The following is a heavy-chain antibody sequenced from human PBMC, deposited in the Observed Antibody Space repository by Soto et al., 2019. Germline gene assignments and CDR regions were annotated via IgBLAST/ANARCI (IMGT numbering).Heavy chain of an antibody. Sequence: SETLSLTCTVSGGSISSSTYYWGWIRQPPGKGLEWIGSIYYSGTTYYNPSLKSRVTISVDTSKNQFSLKLSSVTAADTAVYFCARRASSGWYYFDYWGQGTLVTVS. D-gene: IGHD6-19*01. CDR2: IYYSGTT. CDR1: GGSISSSTYY. CDR3: ARRASSGWYYFDY. J-gene: IGHJ4*02. V-gene: IGHV4-39*01.